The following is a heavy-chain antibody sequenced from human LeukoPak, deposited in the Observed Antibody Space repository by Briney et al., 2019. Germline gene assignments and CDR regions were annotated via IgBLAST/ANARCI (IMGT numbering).Heavy chain of an antibody. CDR3: ATSLLWFGELSPPFDY. V-gene: IGHV1-24*01. Sequence: ASVKVSCKVSGYTLTELSMHWVRQAPGKGGEGMGGFDPEDGETIYAQKFQGRVTMTDGTSTDTAYIELRSLRSEDTAVYYCATSLLWFGELSPPFDYWGKGTLVTVSS. D-gene: IGHD3-10*01. J-gene: IGHJ4*02. CDR1: GYTLTELS. CDR2: FDPEDGET.